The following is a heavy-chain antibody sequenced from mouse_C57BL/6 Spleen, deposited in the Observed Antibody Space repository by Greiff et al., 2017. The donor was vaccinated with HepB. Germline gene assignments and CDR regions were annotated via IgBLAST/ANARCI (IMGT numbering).Heavy chain of an antibody. D-gene: IGHD1-1*01. J-gene: IGHJ1*03. CDR2: IDPSDSYT. CDR1: GYTFTSYW. CDR3: ASYYYGSTDWYFDV. Sequence: QVQLQQPGAELVRPGTSVKLSCKASGYTFTSYWMHWVKQRPGQGLEWIGVIDPSDSYTNYNQKFKGKATLTVDTSSSPAYMQLSSLTSEDSAVYYCASYYYGSTDWYFDVWGTGTTVTVSS. V-gene: IGHV1-59*01.